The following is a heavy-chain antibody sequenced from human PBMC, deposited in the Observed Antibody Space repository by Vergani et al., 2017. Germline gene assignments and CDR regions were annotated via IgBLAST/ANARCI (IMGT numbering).Heavy chain of an antibody. D-gene: IGHD6-19*01. CDR3: ARSQRYSSGPGSNGMDV. CDR2: ISSSSSYI. Sequence: EVQLVESGGGLVKPGGSLRLSCAASGFTFSSYSMNWVRQAPGKGLEWVSSISSSSSYIYYADSVKGRFTISRDNAKNSLYLQMNSLRAEDTAVYYCARSQRYSSGPGSNGMDVWGQGTTVTVSS. J-gene: IGHJ6*02. CDR1: GFTFSSYS. V-gene: IGHV3-21*01.